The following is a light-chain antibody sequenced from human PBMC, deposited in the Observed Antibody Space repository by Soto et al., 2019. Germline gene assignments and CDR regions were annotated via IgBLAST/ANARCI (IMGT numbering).Light chain of an antibody. Sequence: DIQVTQSPSSLSASVGDRVTITCRASQSINSYLNWYQHKPWRAPNLLIYAASTLQSGVPSRFSGSGSGTDFTLTIGSLQPEDFATYYCQQTYTTPRTFGQGTKVDI. CDR3: QQTYTTPRT. CDR1: QSINSY. V-gene: IGKV1-39*01. J-gene: IGKJ1*01. CDR2: AAS.